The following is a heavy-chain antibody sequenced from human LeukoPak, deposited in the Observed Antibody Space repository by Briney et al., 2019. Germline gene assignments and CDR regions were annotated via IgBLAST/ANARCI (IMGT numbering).Heavy chain of an antibody. J-gene: IGHJ6*02. Sequence: GGSLRLSCSASGFTFSSYAMHWVRQAPGKGLEYVSAISSNGGSTYYADSVTGRFTISRDNSKNTLYLQMSSLRAEDTAVYYCVKAVGAKGDYYYYYGMDVWGQGTTVTVSS. V-gene: IGHV3-64D*09. CDR2: ISSNGGST. D-gene: IGHD1-26*01. CDR3: VKAVGAKGDYYYYYGMDV. CDR1: GFTFSSYA.